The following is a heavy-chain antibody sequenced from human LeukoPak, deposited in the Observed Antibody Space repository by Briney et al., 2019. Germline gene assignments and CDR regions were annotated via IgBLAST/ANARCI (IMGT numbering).Heavy chain of an antibody. V-gene: IGHV4-39*07. CDR2: IYYSGST. CDR1: GGSISSSSYY. D-gene: IGHD3-3*01. J-gene: IGHJ4*02. CDR3: ARATYDFWSGYYVGYFDY. Sequence: SETLSLTCTVSGGSISSSSYYWGWIRQPPGKGLEWIGSIYYSGSTYYNPSLKSGVTISVDTSKNQFSLKLSSVTAADTAVYYCARATYDFWSGYYVGYFDYWGQGTLVTVSS.